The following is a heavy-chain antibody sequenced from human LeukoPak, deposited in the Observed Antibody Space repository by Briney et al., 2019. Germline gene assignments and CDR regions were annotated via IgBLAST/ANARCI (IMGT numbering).Heavy chain of an antibody. CDR2: IDWDDDK. D-gene: IGHD5-18*01. CDR1: GSSLSTSGMC. V-gene: IGHV2-70*11. J-gene: IGHJ6*02. CDR3: ARIRGYSYGFGADYYYGMDV. Sequence: ESGPALVKPTQTLTLTCTFSGSSLSTSGMCVSWIRQPPGKALEWLARIDWDDDKYYSTSLKTRLTISKDTSKNQVVLTMTNMDPVDTATYCCARIRGYSYGFGADYYYGMDVWGQGTTVTVSS.